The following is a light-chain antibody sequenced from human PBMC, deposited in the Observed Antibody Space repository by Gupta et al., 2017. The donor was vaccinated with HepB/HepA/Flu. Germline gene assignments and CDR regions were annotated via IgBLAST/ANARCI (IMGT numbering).Light chain of an antibody. V-gene: IGKV2-28*01. J-gene: IGKJ5*01. CDR1: QRLLRNENNF. Sequence: DIMMTQSPLSLPVITGESASISCRSSQRLLRNENNFLNWYVQKPEQSPQLLIYLGSNRACGVPDRFSGSDSGTDFTLNVHIVEAVDVGIYCCMQGLQSPWTFGQGTRLEI. CDR3: MQGLQSPWT. CDR2: LGS.